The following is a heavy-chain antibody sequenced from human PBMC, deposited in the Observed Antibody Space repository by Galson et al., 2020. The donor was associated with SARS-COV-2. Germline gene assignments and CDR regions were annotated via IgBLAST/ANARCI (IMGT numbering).Heavy chain of an antibody. CDR1: GFTVSSNY. CDR2: ISSGSGIT. CDR3: ARSSYQLLSRFDY. V-gene: IGHV3-53*01. Sequence: GESLKISCAASGFTVSSNYMSWVRQAPGKGLDWVSIISSGSGITDYADSVKGRFTISRDNSKNTRYLQMNTLRADDTAVYFCARSSYQLLSRFDYWGQGTLVIVSS. J-gene: IGHJ4*02. D-gene: IGHD2-2*01.